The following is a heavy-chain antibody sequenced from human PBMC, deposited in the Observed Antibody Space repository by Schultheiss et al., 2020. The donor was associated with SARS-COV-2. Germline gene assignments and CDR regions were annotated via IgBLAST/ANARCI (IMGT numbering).Heavy chain of an antibody. CDR3: VAGAGWLPDY. Sequence: GGSLRLSCAASGFMFSAYWMTWVRQAPGRGLEWVATINQDGRETLYADSLRGRFTISRDNAKNSLYLQMERLRAEDTAVFHCVAGAGWLPDYWGQGALVTVSS. CDR2: INQDGRET. D-gene: IGHD6-19*01. CDR1: GFMFSAYW. V-gene: IGHV3-7*01. J-gene: IGHJ4*02.